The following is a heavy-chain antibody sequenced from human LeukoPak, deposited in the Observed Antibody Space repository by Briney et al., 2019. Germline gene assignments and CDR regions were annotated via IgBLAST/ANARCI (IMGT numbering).Heavy chain of an antibody. V-gene: IGHV3-30*18. CDR1: GFTFSTYS. CDR3: AKSISYWGSYRTHYYYYGMDV. J-gene: IGHJ6*02. Sequence: GGSLRPSCAASGFTFSTYSMNWVRQAPGKGLEWVAVISYDGSNKYYADSVKGRFTISRDNSKNTLYLQMNSLRAEDTAVYYCAKSISYWGSYRTHYYYYGMDVWGQGTTVTVSS. CDR2: ISYDGSNK. D-gene: IGHD3-16*02.